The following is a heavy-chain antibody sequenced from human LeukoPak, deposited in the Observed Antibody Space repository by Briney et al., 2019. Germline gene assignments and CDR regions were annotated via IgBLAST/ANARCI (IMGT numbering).Heavy chain of an antibody. Sequence: GGSLRLSCAASGFTFSSYWMSWVRQAPGKGLEWVANIKQDGSEKYYVDSVKGRFTISRDNAKNSLYLQMNSLRAEDTAVYYCARDKGQCGGGDCYFYYYYGTDVWGQGTTVTVSS. CDR3: ARDKGQCGGGDCYFYYYYGTDV. CDR1: GFTFSSYW. V-gene: IGHV3-7*01. J-gene: IGHJ6*02. D-gene: IGHD2-21*02. CDR2: IKQDGSEK.